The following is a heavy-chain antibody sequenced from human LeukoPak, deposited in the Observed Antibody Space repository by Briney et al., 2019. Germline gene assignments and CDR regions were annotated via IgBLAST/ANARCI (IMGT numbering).Heavy chain of an antibody. Sequence: SVKVSCKASGGTFSSYAISWVRQAPGQGLEWMGRIIPIFGTANYAQKFQGRVTITTDESTSTAYMELSSLRSEDTAVYYCASQSPSLRLGEFDYWGQGTLVTVSS. CDR2: IIPIFGTA. CDR1: GGTFSSYA. D-gene: IGHD3-16*01. J-gene: IGHJ4*02. V-gene: IGHV1-69*05. CDR3: ASQSPSLRLGEFDY.